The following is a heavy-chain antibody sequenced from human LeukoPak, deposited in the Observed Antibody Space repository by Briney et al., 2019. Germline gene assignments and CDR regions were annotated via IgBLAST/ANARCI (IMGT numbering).Heavy chain of an antibody. J-gene: IGHJ4*02. Sequence: GGSLRLSCAASGFTFDDYVMHWVRQAPGKGLEWVSGISWNSGSIGYADSVKGRFTISRDNAKNSLYLQMNSLRAEDMALYYCAKDSTAMIVAPDGYWGQGTLITVSS. V-gene: IGHV3-9*03. CDR3: AKDSTAMIVAPDGY. D-gene: IGHD3-22*01. CDR2: ISWNSGSI. CDR1: GFTFDDYV.